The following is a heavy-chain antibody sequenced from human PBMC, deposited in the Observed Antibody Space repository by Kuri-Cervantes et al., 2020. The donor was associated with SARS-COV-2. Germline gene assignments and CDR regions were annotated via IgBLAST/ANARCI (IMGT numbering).Heavy chain of an antibody. CDR1: GYTFTGYY. J-gene: IGHJ6*02. V-gene: IGHV1-2*02. CDR3: AREGEYQLLYSSRIYYYGMDV. D-gene: IGHD2-2*02. Sequence: ASVKVSCKASGYTFTGYYMHWVRQAPGQGLEWMGWINPSSGGTNYAQKFQGRVTMTRDTSISTAYMELSRLRSDDTAVYYCAREGEYQLLYSSRIYYYGMDVWGQGTTVTVSS. CDR2: INPSSGGT.